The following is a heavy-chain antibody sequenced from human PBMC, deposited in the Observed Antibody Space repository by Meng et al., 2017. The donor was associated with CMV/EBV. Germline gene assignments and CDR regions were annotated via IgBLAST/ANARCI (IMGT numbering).Heavy chain of an antibody. J-gene: IGHJ3*02. V-gene: IGHV3-21*01. CDR2: ISSSSSYI. Sequence: GESLKISCAASGFTFSSYSMNWVRQAPGKGLEWASSISSSSSYIYYADSVKGRFTISRDNAKSSLYLQMNSLRAEDTAVYYCAREVYEALFASPGDAFDIWGQGTMVTVSS. D-gene: IGHD3-3*01. CDR3: AREVYEALFASPGDAFDI. CDR1: GFTFSSYS.